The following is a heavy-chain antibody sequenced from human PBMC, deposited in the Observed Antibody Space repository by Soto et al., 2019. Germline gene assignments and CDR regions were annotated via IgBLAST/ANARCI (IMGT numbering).Heavy chain of an antibody. CDR2: ISCDGSLK. J-gene: IGHJ4*02. V-gene: IGHV3-30*18. D-gene: IGHD3-9*01. CDR3: AKEADYFVSSKYDN. CDR1: GLTFSDYG. Sequence: LVESGGGVVQPGRSLRLSCVASGLTFSDYGMHWVRQVPGKGLEWVAVISCDGSLKFYEDSVKGRFTISRDNSRNTLYLEMNGLRPEDTAVYYCAKEADYFVSSKYDNWGRGTLVTVS.